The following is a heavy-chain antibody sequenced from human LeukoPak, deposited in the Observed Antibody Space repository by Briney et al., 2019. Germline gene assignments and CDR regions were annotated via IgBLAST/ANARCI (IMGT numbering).Heavy chain of an antibody. V-gene: IGHV3-23*01. D-gene: IGHD2-21*02. CDR3: AKAALSAYCGGDCYSSYY. Sequence: GGSLRLSCAASGFTFSTSAMRWVRRAPGKGLEWVSGISDSGGSTFYADSVKGRFTISRDNSKNTLYLQMNSLRAEDTALYYCAKAALSAYCGGDCYSSYYWGQGTLVTVSS. CDR1: GFTFSTSA. J-gene: IGHJ4*02. CDR2: ISDSGGST.